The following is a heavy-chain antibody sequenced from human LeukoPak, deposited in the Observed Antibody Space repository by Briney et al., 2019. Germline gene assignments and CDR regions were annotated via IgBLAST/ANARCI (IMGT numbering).Heavy chain of an antibody. CDR1: GFTFSSYE. CDR3: ARGEGEDAFDI. Sequence: GGSLRLSCAASGFTFSSYEMNWVRQAPGKGLEWVSYISSSGSTIYYADSVKGRFTISRDNAKNSLYLQMNSLRAEDTAVYCCARGEGEDAFDIWGQGTMVTVSS. J-gene: IGHJ3*02. V-gene: IGHV3-48*03. CDR2: ISSSGSTI.